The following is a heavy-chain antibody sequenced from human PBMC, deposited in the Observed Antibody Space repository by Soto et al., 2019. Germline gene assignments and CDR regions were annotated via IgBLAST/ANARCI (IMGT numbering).Heavy chain of an antibody. V-gene: IGHV5-51*01. Sequence: GESLKISCKGSGYSFTSYWIGWVRQMPGKGLEWMGIIYPGDSDTRYSPSFQGQVTISADKSISTAYLQWSSLKASDTAMYYCARQDTAMVYNYYYYGTDVWGQGTTVTVSS. CDR1: GYSFTSYW. D-gene: IGHD5-18*01. CDR2: IYPGDSDT. J-gene: IGHJ6*02. CDR3: ARQDTAMVYNYYYYGTDV.